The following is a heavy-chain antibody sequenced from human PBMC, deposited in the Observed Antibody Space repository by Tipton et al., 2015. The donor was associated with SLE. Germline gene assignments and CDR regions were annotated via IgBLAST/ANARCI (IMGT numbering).Heavy chain of an antibody. Sequence: GSLRLSCAASGFTYSGYAMHWVRQAPDKGLEWVAFIRADGSNKDYADSVKGRFTISRDNSKNTLYLQMNRLRVEDTAVYYCAGGTGAYFDHWGQGTLVTVSS. CDR3: AGGTGAYFDH. CDR1: GFTYSGYA. CDR2: IRADGSNK. D-gene: IGHD3-16*01. V-gene: IGHV3-30*02. J-gene: IGHJ4*02.